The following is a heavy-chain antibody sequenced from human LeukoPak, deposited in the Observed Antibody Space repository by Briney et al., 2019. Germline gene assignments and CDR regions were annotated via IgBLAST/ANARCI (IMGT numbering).Heavy chain of an antibody. CDR3: ATQDIVVVPAAPFNYYYYDMDV. Sequence: ASVKVSCKASGYTFTSYAMHWVRQAPGQRLEWMGWINAGNGNTKYSQKFQGRVTITRDTSASTAYMELSSLRSEDTAVYYCATQDIVVVPAAPFNYYYYDMDVWGKGTTVTVSS. J-gene: IGHJ6*04. CDR1: GYTFTSYA. V-gene: IGHV1-3*01. D-gene: IGHD2-2*01. CDR2: INAGNGNT.